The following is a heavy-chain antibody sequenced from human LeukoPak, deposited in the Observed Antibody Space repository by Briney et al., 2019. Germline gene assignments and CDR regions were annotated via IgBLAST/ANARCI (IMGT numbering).Heavy chain of an antibody. J-gene: IGHJ4*02. CDR3: ARDPYQLLYDY. Sequence: GGSLRLSCAASGFTFSSYAMSWVRQAPGKGLEWVANIKQDGSEKYYVDSVKGRFTISRDNAKNSLYLQMNSLRAEDTAVYYCARDPYQLLYDYWAQGTLVTVSS. D-gene: IGHD2-2*02. CDR1: GFTFSSYA. V-gene: IGHV3-7*01. CDR2: IKQDGSEK.